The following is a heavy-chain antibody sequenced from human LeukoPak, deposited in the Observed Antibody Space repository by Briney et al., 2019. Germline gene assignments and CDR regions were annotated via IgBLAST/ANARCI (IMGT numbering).Heavy chain of an antibody. CDR1: GFTVSSNY. D-gene: IGHD6-13*01. J-gene: IGHJ4*02. CDR3: AIAAASDFDY. V-gene: IGHV3-53*01. CDR2: IYSGGST. Sequence: GGSLRLSCAASGFTVSSNYMSWVRQAPGKGLEWVSVIYSGGSTYYADSVKGRFTIFRDNSKNTLYLQMNSLRAEDTAVYYCAIAAASDFDYWGQGTLVTVSS.